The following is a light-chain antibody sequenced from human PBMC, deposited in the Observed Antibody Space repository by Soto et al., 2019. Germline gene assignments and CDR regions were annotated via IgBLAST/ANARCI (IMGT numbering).Light chain of an antibody. CDR3: KSYTSSGTYV. CDR2: DVS. V-gene: IGLV2-14*01. CDR1: SSDVGGYNS. Sequence: QSVLTQPASVSGSPGQSITISCTGTSSDVGGYNSVSWFQQYPGKAPRLVIYDVSDRPSGVSNRISGSKSGNTASLTISGLQAEDEADYYCKSYTSSGTYVFGTGTKVTVL. J-gene: IGLJ1*01.